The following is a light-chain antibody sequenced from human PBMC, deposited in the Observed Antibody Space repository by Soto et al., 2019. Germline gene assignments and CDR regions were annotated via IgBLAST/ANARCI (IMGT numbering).Light chain of an antibody. CDR2: KAS. J-gene: IGKJ4*01. CDR1: QSISSW. Sequence: DIQMTQSPSTLSASVGDRVTITCRASQSISSWLAWYQQKPGKAPKLLIYKASSLESGVPSRFSGSGSGTEFTLIFIILHPDDFASYYCQQYHSYPITFGAGTKVDIK. V-gene: IGKV1-5*03. CDR3: QQYHSYPIT.